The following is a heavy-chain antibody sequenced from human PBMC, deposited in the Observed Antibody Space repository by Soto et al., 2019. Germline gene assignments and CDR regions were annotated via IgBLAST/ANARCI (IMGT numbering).Heavy chain of an antibody. J-gene: IGHJ5*02. CDR1: GYTFTTYG. CDR2: INAYNGNT. CDR3: ARVLPPFDP. Sequence: QVHLVHSGAGVKKPGASVKVPCKASGYTFTTYGISWVRQAPGQGLEWRGWINAYNGNTNYAQKLQGRVTMTTDTSTSTAYMELRSLRSDDTAVYYCARVLPPFDPWGQGTLVTVSS. V-gene: IGHV1-18*01.